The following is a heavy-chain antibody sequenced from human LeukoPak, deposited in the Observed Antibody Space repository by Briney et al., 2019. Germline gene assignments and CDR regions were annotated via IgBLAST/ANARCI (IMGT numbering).Heavy chain of an antibody. V-gene: IGHV4-59*01. Sequence: SETLSLTCTVSGGSISSYYWSWIRQPPGKGLEWIGYIYYSGSTNYNPSLKSRVTISVDTSKNQFSLKLSSVTAADTAVYYCARGIYCGGDCYSPMYYFDYWGQGTLVTVSS. CDR1: GGSISSYY. CDR3: ARGIYCGGDCYSPMYYFDY. CDR2: IYYSGST. D-gene: IGHD2-21*02. J-gene: IGHJ4*02.